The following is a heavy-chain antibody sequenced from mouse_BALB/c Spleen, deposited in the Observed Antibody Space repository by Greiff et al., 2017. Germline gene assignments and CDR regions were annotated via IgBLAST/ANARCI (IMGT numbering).Heavy chain of an antibody. V-gene: IGHV3-8*02. CDR3: ARWGYGSSYFDY. J-gene: IGHJ2*01. CDR2: ISYSGST. Sequence: DVKLVESGPSLVKPSQTLSLTCSVTGDSITSGYWNWIRKFPGNKLEYMGYISYSGSTYYNPSLKSRISITRDTSKNQYYLQLNSVTTEDTATYYCARWGYGSSYFDYWGQGTTLTVSS. D-gene: IGHD1-1*01. CDR1: GDSITSGY.